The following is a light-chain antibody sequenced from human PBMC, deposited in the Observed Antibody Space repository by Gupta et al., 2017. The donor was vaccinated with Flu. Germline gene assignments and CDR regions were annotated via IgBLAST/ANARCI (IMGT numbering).Light chain of an antibody. CDR1: SCTIARNY. Sequence: NFMLTEPHTVSQSPGKTVTISCTRCSCTIARNYVQWYPHRPRSAPTTVIYDYNQRPSGIPDRFSASIDRSSNSASLTISALKTEDEADYYYQSLDNSNQWVFGGGIKLTVL. V-gene: IGLV6-57*03. CDR3: QSLDNSNQWV. CDR2: DYN. J-gene: IGLJ3*02.